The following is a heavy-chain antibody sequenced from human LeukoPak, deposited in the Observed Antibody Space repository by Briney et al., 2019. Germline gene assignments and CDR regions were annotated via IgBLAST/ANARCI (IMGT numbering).Heavy chain of an antibody. CDR1: GGSFSGYY. V-gene: IGHV4-34*01. Sequence: MSSETLSLTCAVYGGSFSGYYWSWIRQPPGKGLEWIGEINHSGSTNYNPSLKSRVTISVDTSKNHFSLKLSSLTAADTAVYYCARGQGGTMVRGVIINYFDYWGQGTLVTVSS. D-gene: IGHD3-10*01. CDR3: ARGQGGTMVRGVIINYFDY. CDR2: INHSGST. J-gene: IGHJ4*02.